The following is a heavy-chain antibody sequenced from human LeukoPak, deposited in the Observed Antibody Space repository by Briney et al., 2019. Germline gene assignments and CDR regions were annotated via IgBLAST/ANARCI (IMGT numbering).Heavy chain of an antibody. CDR2: ISYDGSNK. CDR3: AKSRQQLVRIRPGTASSMSY. V-gene: IGHV3-30*18. CDR1: GFTFSSYG. J-gene: IGHJ4*02. Sequence: GGSLRLSCAASGFTFSSYGMPWVRQAPGKGLEWVAVISYDGSNKYYADSVKGRFTISRDNSKNTLYLQMNSLRAEDTAVYYCAKSRQQLVRIRPGTASSMSYWGQGTLVTVSS. D-gene: IGHD6-13*01.